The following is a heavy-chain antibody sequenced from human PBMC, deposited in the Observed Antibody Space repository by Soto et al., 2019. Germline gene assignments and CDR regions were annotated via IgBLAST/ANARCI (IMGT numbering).Heavy chain of an antibody. CDR1: GGTFSSYA. Sequence: QVQLVQSGAEVKKPGSSVKVSCKASGGTFSSYAISWVRQAPGQGLEWMGGIIPIFGTANYAQKFQGRVTIAADESTSTAYMELSSLRSEDTAVYYCAATMDYGDPSEWFDPWGQGTLVTVSS. J-gene: IGHJ5*02. D-gene: IGHD4-17*01. V-gene: IGHV1-69*01. CDR3: AATMDYGDPSEWFDP. CDR2: IIPIFGTA.